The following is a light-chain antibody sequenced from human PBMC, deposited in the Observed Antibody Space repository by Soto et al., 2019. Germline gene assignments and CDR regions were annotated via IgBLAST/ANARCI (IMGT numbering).Light chain of an antibody. J-gene: IGKJ4*01. V-gene: IGKV1-5*03. CDR2: KAS. CDR3: QQYNRSPLN. Sequence: DIQMTQSPSTLYASVGDRVTITCRASQSIGASLAWFQQKPGKATNLLIYKASSLESGVPSRFSGSGSGTEFTLTIRTLQPDDFATYYCQQYNRSPLNFGGGTKLEIK. CDR1: QSIGAS.